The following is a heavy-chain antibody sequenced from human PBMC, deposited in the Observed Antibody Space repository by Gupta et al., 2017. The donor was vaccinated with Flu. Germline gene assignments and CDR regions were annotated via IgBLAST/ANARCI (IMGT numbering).Heavy chain of an antibody. J-gene: IGHJ6*02. Sequence: EVQLVQSGGEVKKPGESLKISCKGFGYRFTNYWIGRVRQLPDKGLEWMGIINPGDSDTRYSPAFQGQVTISADKSTNTAYLRWSSLKASDTAMYYCARRVDDFWSGDYAMDVWGQGTTVTVS. CDR2: INPGDSDT. V-gene: IGHV5-51*01. CDR1: GYRFTNYW. CDR3: ARRVDDFWSGDYAMDV. D-gene: IGHD3-3*01.